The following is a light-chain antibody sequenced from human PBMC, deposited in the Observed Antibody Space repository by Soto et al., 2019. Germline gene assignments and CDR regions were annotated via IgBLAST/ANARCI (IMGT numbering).Light chain of an antibody. CDR1: QSVSGW. CDR3: QDYNDYSYT. J-gene: IGKJ2*01. V-gene: IGKV1-5*03. Sequence: DIQMTQSPSTLSASVGDRVAISCRASQSVSGWLAWYQQKPGKVPKLLIYQASTLEDGVPSRFSGSGSGTEFTLTISSLQPDDSATYYCQDYNDYSYTFGPGTNLEIK. CDR2: QAS.